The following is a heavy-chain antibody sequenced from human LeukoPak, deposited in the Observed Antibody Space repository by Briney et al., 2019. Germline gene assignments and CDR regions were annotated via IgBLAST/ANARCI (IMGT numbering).Heavy chain of an antibody. CDR2: INHSGST. V-gene: IGHV4-34*01. J-gene: IGHJ3*02. Sequence: PSETLSLTCAVYGGSFSGYYWSWIRQPPGKGLEWIGEINHSGSTNYNPSLKSRVTMSVDTSKNQFSLKLSSVTAADTAVYYCASGRKRDDYGDYEVEDAFDIWGQGTMVTVSS. D-gene: IGHD4-17*01. CDR3: ASGRKRDDYGDYEVEDAFDI. CDR1: GGSFSGYY.